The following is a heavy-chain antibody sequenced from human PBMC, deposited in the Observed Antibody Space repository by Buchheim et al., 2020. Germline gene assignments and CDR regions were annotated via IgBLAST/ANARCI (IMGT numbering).Heavy chain of an antibody. Sequence: QVHLVESGGGVVQPGRSLRVSCAASGFTFSGYGMHWVRQGPGKGLEWVTGISFDGSTKYYADSVKGRFTISRDNSKNTLYLQMNSLRAEDTAMYYCAKDPLAYCGGDCYRDYYFDYWGQGTL. CDR3: AKDPLAYCGGDCYRDYYFDY. J-gene: IGHJ4*02. V-gene: IGHV3-30*18. CDR1: GFTFSGYG. CDR2: ISFDGSTK. D-gene: IGHD2-21*02.